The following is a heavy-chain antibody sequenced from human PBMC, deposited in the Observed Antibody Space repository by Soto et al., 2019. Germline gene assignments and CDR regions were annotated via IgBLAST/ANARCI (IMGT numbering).Heavy chain of an antibody. V-gene: IGHV4-59*01. CDR3: ERDLTISSTDGPLDP. CDR1: GGCISRYY. CDR2: IHYTGST. J-gene: IGHJ5*02. Sequence: EALTLSGTDAGGCISRYYWTWIRQPPGKGLEWIGNIHYTGSTNYNPSLKSRVTILLGTSTSQFSLKVSSVTAADTAVYYCERDLTISSTDGPLDPWGHGTVVTVSS. D-gene: IGHD1-1*01.